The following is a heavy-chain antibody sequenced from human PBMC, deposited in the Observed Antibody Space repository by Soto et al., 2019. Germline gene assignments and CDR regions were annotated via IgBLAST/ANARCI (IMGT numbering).Heavy chain of an antibody. V-gene: IGHV3-30*18. CDR2: ISYDGNNK. CDR3: AKGLVGYVFGVQDYYFGMDV. D-gene: IGHD1-26*01. CDR1: GFKFSTYG. J-gene: IGHJ6*02. Sequence: QVQLVESGGGVVQPGRSLRLSCGASGFKFSTYGMHWVRQAPGKGLEWVAVISYDGNNKDYADSVKGRFTITRDNSKNTSYLQMNRLRAEDTAVYYCAKGLVGYVFGVQDYYFGMDVWGQGTTVAVSS.